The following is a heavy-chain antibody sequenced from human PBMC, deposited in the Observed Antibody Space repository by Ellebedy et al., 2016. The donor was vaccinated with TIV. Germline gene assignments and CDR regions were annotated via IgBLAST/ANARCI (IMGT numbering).Heavy chain of an antibody. J-gene: IGHJ5*02. CDR1: GFNFSSYA. D-gene: IGHD3-10*01. V-gene: IGHV3-30*04. CDR2: ISYDGGNE. Sequence: GESLKISCAVSGFNFSSYALHWVRQAPGKGLEWLAVISYDGGNEYYADSVRGRFTISRDNAKNTVYLQVDSLRAEDTAVYYCAKAAVRGVIKGWFDPWGQGTLVTVSS. CDR3: AKAAVRGVIKGWFDP.